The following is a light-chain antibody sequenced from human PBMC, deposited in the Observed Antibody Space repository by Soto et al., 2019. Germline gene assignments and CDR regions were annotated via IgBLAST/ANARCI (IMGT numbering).Light chain of an antibody. V-gene: IGKV3-20*01. Sequence: EIVLTQSPGTLSLSPGERATLSCRASQSVSSSYLAWYQQKPGQAPRLLIYGASSRATGIPDMFSGSGSGTDFTLTISRREPVDCAVCYCQQYGTSLWTFGQGTKVEIK. J-gene: IGKJ1*01. CDR2: GAS. CDR1: QSVSSSY. CDR3: QQYGTSLWT.